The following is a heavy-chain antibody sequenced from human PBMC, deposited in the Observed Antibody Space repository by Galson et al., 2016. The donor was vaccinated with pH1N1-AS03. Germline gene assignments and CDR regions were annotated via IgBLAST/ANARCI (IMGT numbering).Heavy chain of an antibody. D-gene: IGHD1-7*01. CDR3: ARNSDSLGAFDV. CDR2: FIPIFGTT. V-gene: IGHV1-69*05. J-gene: IGHJ3*01. Sequence: SCKASGGTFDNHPINWVRQAPGQGLEWMGGFIPIFGTTNYAPKYQGRVTFTTDDSTTTVHMELSNLRSEDTAVYYCARNSDSLGAFDVWGQGTLLSVSS. CDR1: GGTFDNHP.